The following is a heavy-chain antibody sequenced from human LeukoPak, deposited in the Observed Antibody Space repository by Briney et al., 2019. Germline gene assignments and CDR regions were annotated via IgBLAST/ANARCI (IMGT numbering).Heavy chain of an antibody. CDR3: ANSKVRGVITHFDY. CDR1: GFTFSSYA. V-gene: IGHV3-23*01. CDR2: ISGSGGST. Sequence: GGSLRLSCAASGFTFSSYAMSWVRQAPGKGLEWVSAISGSGGSTYYADSVKGRFTISRDNSKNTLYLQMNSLRAEDTAVYYCANSKVRGVITHFDYWGQGTLVTVSS. D-gene: IGHD3-10*01. J-gene: IGHJ4*02.